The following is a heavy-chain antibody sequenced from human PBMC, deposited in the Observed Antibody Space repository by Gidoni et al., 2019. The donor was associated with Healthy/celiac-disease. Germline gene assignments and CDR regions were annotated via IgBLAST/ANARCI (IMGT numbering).Heavy chain of an antibody. Sequence: QVQLVESGGGLVKPGGSLRLSCAASGFTFSDYYMSWIRQAPGRGLEWVSYISSSSSYTNYADSVKGRFTISRDNAKNSLYLQINSLRAEDTAVYYCARGGRLYGSGSSGFDPWGQGTLVTVSS. D-gene: IGHD3-10*01. J-gene: IGHJ5*02. CDR1: GFTFSDYY. CDR2: ISSSSSYT. CDR3: ARGGRLYGSGSSGFDP. V-gene: IGHV3-11*06.